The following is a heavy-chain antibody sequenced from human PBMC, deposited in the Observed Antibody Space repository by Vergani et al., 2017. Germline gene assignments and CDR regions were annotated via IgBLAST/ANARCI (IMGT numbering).Heavy chain of an antibody. V-gene: IGHV3-21*06. D-gene: IGHD5-12*01. CDR3: ARDYTSGCCSDNYGMDV. CDR2: IGSSGPYI. Sequence: EVQLLESGGDLVQPGGSLRLSCAASGFTFSDFSMSWVRQAPGKGLEWVAFIGSSGPYINYADSVKGRFIISRDNTNNSLFLQLRSLRAEDAAVYYCARDYTSGCCSDNYGMDVWGQGATVTVSS. J-gene: IGHJ6*02. CDR1: GFTFSDFS.